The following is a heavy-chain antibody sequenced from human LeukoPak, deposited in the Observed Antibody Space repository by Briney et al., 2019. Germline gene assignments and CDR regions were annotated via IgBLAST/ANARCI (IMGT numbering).Heavy chain of an antibody. Sequence: SETLSLTCTVSGGSISSYYWSWIRQPPGKGLEWIGYISTSGSTIYNPSLKSRVTISTDTSKSQFSLKLSSVTAADTAVYYCARQEYSSPLYNWFDPWGQGTLVTVSS. J-gene: IGHJ5*02. D-gene: IGHD6-6*01. CDR3: ARQEYSSPLYNWFDP. CDR2: ISTSGST. V-gene: IGHV4-4*09. CDR1: GGSISSYY.